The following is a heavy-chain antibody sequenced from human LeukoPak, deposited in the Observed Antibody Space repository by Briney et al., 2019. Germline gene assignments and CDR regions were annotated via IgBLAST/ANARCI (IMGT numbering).Heavy chain of an antibody. CDR1: GGSISGYY. D-gene: IGHD6-13*01. CDR3: ARRAGSSWWYNWFDP. J-gene: IGHJ5*02. V-gene: IGHV4-4*07. Sequence: SETLSLTCTVSGGSISGYYWSWIRQPAGRGLEWIGRIYSNDNTNYNPSLRGRLSMSVDASKNQFSLKLSSVTAADTAVYYCARRAGSSWWYNWFDPWGQGTPVTVSS. CDR2: IYSNDNT.